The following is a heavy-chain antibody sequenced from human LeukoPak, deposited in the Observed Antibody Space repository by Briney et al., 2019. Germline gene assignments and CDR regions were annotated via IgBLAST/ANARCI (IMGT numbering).Heavy chain of an antibody. CDR1: GFTVSSNY. Sequence: GGSLRLSCVVSGFTVSSNYMSCVRQAPGKGLEWVSFMYSGGSIFYAESVKGRFTFSRDNSNNTLYLQMNSLRAEDTAVYYCARGFSSHRVYYYFDFWGQGALVTVSS. D-gene: IGHD3-22*01. V-gene: IGHV3-66*01. J-gene: IGHJ4*02. CDR2: MYSGGSI. CDR3: ARGFSSHRVYYYFDF.